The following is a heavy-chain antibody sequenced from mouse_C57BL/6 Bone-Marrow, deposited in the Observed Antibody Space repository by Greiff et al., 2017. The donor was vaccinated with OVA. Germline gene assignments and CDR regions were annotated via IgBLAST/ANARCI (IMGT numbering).Heavy chain of an antibody. CDR3: DRGGFYSNYGYFDV. CDR2: IDPANGNT. V-gene: IGHV14-3*01. D-gene: IGHD2-5*01. CDR1: GFNIKNTY. J-gene: IGHJ1*03. Sequence: EVMLVESVAELVRPGASVKLSCTASGFNIKNTYMHWVKQRPEQGLEWIGRIDPANGNTKYAPKFQGKATITADTSSNTAYLQLSSLTSEDTAIYYCDRGGFYSNYGYFDVWGTGTTVTVSS.